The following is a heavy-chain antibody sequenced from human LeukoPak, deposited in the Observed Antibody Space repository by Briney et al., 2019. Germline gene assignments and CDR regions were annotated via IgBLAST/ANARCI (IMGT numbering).Heavy chain of an antibody. D-gene: IGHD3-9*01. CDR3: ASALYYDILTGYYTLHAEYFQH. V-gene: IGHV4-59*01. CDR2: IYYSGST. CDR1: GGSISSYY. J-gene: IGHJ1*01. Sequence: SETLSLTCTVSGGSISSYYWSWIRQPPGKGLEWLGYIYYSGSTNYNPSLKSRVTISVDTSKNQFSLKLSSVTAADTAVYYCASALYYDILTGYYTLHAEYFQHWGQGTLVTVSS.